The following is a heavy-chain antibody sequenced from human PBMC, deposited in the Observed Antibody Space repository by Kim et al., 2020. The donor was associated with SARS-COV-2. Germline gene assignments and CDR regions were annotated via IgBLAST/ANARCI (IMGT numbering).Heavy chain of an antibody. CDR3: ATDRSGYDRYYYCYGMDV. Sequence: ASVKVSCKVSGYTLTELSMHWVRQAPGKGLEWMGGFDPEDGETIYAQKFQGRVTMTEDTSTDTAYMELSSLRSEDTAVYYCATDRSGYDRYYYCYGMDVWGQGTTVTVSS. CDR1: GYTLTELS. J-gene: IGHJ6*02. D-gene: IGHD5-12*01. V-gene: IGHV1-24*01. CDR2: FDPEDGET.